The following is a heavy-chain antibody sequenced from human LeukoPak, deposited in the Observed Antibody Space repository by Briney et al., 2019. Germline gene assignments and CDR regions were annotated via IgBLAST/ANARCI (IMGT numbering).Heavy chain of an antibody. CDR2: MYLSGTT. CDR1: GDSINSLDL. Sequence: SETPSLTCTVSGDSINSLDLWSWVRQPPGKGLEWIGEMYLSGTTHSNPSVKSRVTISIDKSKNQFFLNLSSVTAADTAAYYCAGLVGRYSSGLYYYYFDYWGQGTLVTVSS. CDR3: AGLVGRYSSGLYYYYFDY. V-gene: IGHV4-4*02. J-gene: IGHJ4*02. D-gene: IGHD3-22*01.